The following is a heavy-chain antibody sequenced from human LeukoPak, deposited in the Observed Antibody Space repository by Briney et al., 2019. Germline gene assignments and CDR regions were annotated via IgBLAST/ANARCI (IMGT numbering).Heavy chain of an antibody. CDR2: IGSSGGST. J-gene: IGHJ3*02. CDR3: ARGGRGSAAVVAPRSFDI. V-gene: IGHV3-23*01. D-gene: IGHD3-22*01. Sequence: GGSLRLSCAASGFTFSSYDMSWVRQAPGKGLEWVSVIGSSGGSTYYADSVKGRFTISRDISKNTLYLQMNNLRAEDSALYYCARGGRGSAAVVAPRSFDIWGQGTMVTVSS. CDR1: GFTFSSYD.